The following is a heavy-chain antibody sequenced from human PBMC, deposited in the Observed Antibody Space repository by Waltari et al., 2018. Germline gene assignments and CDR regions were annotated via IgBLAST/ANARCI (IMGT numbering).Heavy chain of an antibody. CDR1: GFTFSNYG. CDR3: ARSLAGSSWFSADS. Sequence: QVQLEESGGGVVQPGRSLRLSCAVSGFTFSNYGMQWVRQAPGKGLEWVATIANDGSHEYYSDSVKGRLAISRDNSENTLYLQMNNLRVDDTAVYYCARSLAGSSWFSADSWGQGTLVTVSS. V-gene: IGHV3-30*03. J-gene: IGHJ5*01. D-gene: IGHD6-13*01. CDR2: IANDGSHE.